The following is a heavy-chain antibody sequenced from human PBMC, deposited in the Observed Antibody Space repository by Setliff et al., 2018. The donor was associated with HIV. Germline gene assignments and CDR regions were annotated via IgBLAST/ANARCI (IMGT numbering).Heavy chain of an antibody. CDR2: IFYTGST. V-gene: IGHV4-39*01. D-gene: IGHD2-8*01. J-gene: IGHJ5*02. Sequence: LPETLSLTCSVSGGSISSSTYYWGWIRQPPGKGLEWIGDIFYTGSTYYNPSLKSRVAISVDTSENQFSLKLNSVTAADTAVYYCARRGRDGVFIMFATGFDPWGQGALVTVSS. CDR1: GGSISSSTYY. CDR3: ARRGRDGVFIMFATGFDP.